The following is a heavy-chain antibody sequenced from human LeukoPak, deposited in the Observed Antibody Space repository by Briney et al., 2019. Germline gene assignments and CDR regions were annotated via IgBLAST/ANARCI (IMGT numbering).Heavy chain of an antibody. CDR3: VRDNTDFRGVFRTSQKFDVFDI. D-gene: IGHD3-10*01. CDR2: IYYSGTT. Sequence: SETLSLTCSVSGASISSSGHFWGWIRQPPGKGPEWIGSIYYSGTTHYNPSLKSRVTISVDTTKNQFSLKLTSVTAADTAVFYCVRDNTDFRGVFRTSQKFDVFDIWGQGTVVTVSS. J-gene: IGHJ3*02. CDR1: GASISSSGHF. V-gene: IGHV4-39*02.